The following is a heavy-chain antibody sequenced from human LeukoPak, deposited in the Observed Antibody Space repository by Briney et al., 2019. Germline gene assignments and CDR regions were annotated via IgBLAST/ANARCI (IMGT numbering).Heavy chain of an antibody. Sequence: SETLSLTCAVYGGSFSGYYWSWIRQPPGKGLEWIGEINHSGSTNYNPSLKSRVTISVDRSKNQFSLKLSSVTAADTAVYYCASIDRYCSSTSCTDCHFDYWGQGTLVTVSS. D-gene: IGHD2-2*01. CDR3: ASIDRYCSSTSCTDCHFDY. V-gene: IGHV4-34*01. CDR1: GGSFSGYY. CDR2: INHSGST. J-gene: IGHJ4*02.